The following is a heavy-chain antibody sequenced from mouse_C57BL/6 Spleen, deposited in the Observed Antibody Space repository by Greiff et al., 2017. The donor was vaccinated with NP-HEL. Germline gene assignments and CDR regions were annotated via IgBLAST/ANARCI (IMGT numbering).Heavy chain of an antibody. Sequence: QVQLKESGAELVRPGTSVKLSCKASGYTFTSYWMHWVKQRPGQGLEWIGVIDPSDSYTNYNQKFKGKATLTVDTSSSTAYMQLSSLTSEDSAVYYCARRDYYGSSYGYFDVWGTGTTVTVSS. D-gene: IGHD1-1*01. V-gene: IGHV1-59*01. CDR3: ARRDYYGSSYGYFDV. CDR2: IDPSDSYT. J-gene: IGHJ1*03. CDR1: GYTFTSYW.